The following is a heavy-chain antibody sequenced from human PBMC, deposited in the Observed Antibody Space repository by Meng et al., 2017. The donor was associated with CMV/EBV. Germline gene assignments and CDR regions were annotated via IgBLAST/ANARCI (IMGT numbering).Heavy chain of an antibody. V-gene: IGHV3-23*01. J-gene: IGHJ5*02. CDR2: IRGSTDIT. CDR1: GFTFGGYA. D-gene: IGHD4-17*01. CDR3: TKKAQDGDYTQWFDP. Sequence: SGFTFGGYAMSGVRQPPGKGLEWVSTIRGSTDITFYADSVKGRFTITKDNSKNILYLQMNSLRAEDTALYYCTKKAQDGDYTQWFDPWGQGTLVTVSS.